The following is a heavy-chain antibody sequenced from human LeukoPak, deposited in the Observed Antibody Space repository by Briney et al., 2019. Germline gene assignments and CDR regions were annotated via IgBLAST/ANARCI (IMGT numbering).Heavy chain of an antibody. Sequence: GGSLRLSCAASGFTFSTYSMSWVRQAPGEGLEWVLLVGGSDGSTRYADSVEGRFTIARDNLKNTLYMEMNSLRAEDTAVYYCAKYFSSYGWGYMDVWGKGTTVRISS. CDR2: VGGSDGST. V-gene: IGHV3-23*01. CDR3: AKYFSSYGWGYMDV. J-gene: IGHJ6*03. CDR1: GFTFSTYS. D-gene: IGHD3-16*01.